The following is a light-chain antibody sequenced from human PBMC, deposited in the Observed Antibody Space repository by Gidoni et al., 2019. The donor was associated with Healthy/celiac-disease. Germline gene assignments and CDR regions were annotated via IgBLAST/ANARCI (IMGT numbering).Light chain of an antibody. Sequence: QSVLTQPPSASGPPGQGVPISCSGSSSNIGSNYEYCYQQLPGTAPKLLIYSNNQRSSGVPYRFSGSKSGTSASLAISGLRSEDEADYYCAAWDDSLSGRVFGGGTTLTVL. CDR3: AAWDDSLSGRV. CDR2: SNN. V-gene: IGLV1-47*02. J-gene: IGLJ3*02. CDR1: SSNIGSNY.